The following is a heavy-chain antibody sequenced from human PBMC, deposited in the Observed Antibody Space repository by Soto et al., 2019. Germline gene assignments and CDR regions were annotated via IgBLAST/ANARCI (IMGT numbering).Heavy chain of an antibody. CDR2: ISYDGSNK. V-gene: IGHV3-30-3*01. CDR1: GFTFSSYA. D-gene: IGHD6-13*01. J-gene: IGHJ4*02. CDR3: AKEAAAGIDY. Sequence: QVQLVESGGGVVQPGRSLRLSCAASGFTFSSYAMHWVRQAPGKGLEWVAVISYDGSNKYYADSVKGRFTISRDNSKNSLYLQMNSLRTEDTALYYCAKEAAAGIDYWGQGTLVTVSS.